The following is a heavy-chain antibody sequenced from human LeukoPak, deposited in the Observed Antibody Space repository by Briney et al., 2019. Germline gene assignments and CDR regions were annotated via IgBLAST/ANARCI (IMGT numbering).Heavy chain of an antibody. CDR3: ARDSPLTAGPFDP. D-gene: IGHD7-27*01. Sequence: GGPLRLSCVASGITFSSFGMHWVRRAPGKGLEWVAFIWYDGSNEYYADSVKGRFTIFRDNSKNTLYLQMNSLRGDDTAVYYCARDSPLTAGPFDPWGQGTLVTVSS. CDR1: GITFSSFG. CDR2: IWYDGSNE. V-gene: IGHV3-33*01. J-gene: IGHJ5*02.